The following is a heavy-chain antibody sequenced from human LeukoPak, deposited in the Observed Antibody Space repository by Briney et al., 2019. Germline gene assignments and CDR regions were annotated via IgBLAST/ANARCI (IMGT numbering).Heavy chain of an antibody. CDR1: GYTFTGYS. Sequence: ASVKVSCKASGYTFTGYSIHWVRQAPGQGLEWMGWINPNSGGTNYAQNFQGRVTLTRDTSISIASMELSSLRSYCARGALGSYDSSGSLVGGFWGRGTLVTVSS. CDR2: INPNSGGT. D-gene: IGHD3-22*01. CDR3: SYDSSGSLVGGF. J-gene: IGHJ4*02. V-gene: IGHV1-2*02.